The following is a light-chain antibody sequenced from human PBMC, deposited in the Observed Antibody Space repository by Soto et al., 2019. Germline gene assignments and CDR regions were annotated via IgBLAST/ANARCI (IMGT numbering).Light chain of an antibody. V-gene: IGKV1-12*01. J-gene: IGKJ2*01. CDR3: QQASTFPHT. Sequence: DIPMTQSPSSVSASVGDTVTISCRASQGIGTWLAWYQQKPGKAPKLLIAAASSLHSGVPSRFSGSGSGTDFTLTISSLQPEDFATYYCQQASTFPHTFGQGTKLEIK. CDR2: AAS. CDR1: QGIGTW.